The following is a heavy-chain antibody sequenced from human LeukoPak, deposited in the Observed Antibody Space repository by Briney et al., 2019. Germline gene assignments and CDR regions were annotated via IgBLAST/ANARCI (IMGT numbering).Heavy chain of an antibody. CDR3: TNSFSDFWIDS. D-gene: IGHD3-3*01. CDR2: IRSKANDYAT. CDR1: GFTFSSYA. J-gene: IGHJ4*02. V-gene: IGHV3-73*01. Sequence: GGSLRLSCAASGFTFSSYAMHWVRQASGKGLEWVGRIRSKANDYATAYTASMKGRFTISRDDSKNMAFLQMNSLKTEDTAVYYCTNSFSDFWIDSWGRGTLVTVSS.